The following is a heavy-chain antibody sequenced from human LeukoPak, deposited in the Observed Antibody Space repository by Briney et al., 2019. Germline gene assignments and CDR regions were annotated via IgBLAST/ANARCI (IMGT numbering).Heavy chain of an antibody. V-gene: IGHV1-8*01. D-gene: IGHD6-13*01. Sequence: ASVKVSCKASGYTFTSYDINWVRRATGQGLEWMGWMNPNSGNTGYAQKFQGRVTMTRNTSISTAYMELSSLRSEDTAVYYCARALSSSSWYPFDYWGQGTLVTVSS. CDR3: ARALSSSSWYPFDY. J-gene: IGHJ4*02. CDR1: GYTFTSYD. CDR2: MNPNSGNT.